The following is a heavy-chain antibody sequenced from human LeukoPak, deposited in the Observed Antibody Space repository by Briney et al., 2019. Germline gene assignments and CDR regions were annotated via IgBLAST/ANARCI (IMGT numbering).Heavy chain of an antibody. CDR3: AKDFIAVSTVTTGWFDP. D-gene: IGHD4-17*01. CDR2: ISYDGSNK. CDR1: GFTFSSYA. J-gene: IGHJ5*02. V-gene: IGHV3-30*04. Sequence: GGSLRLSCAASGFTFSSYAMHWVRQAPGKGLEWVAVISYDGSNKYYADSVKGRFTISGDNSKNTLYLQMNSLRAEDTAVYYCAKDFIAVSTVTTGWFDPWGQGTLVTVSS.